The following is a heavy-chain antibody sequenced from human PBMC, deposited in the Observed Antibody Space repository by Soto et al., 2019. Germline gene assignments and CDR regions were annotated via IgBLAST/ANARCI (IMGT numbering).Heavy chain of an antibody. J-gene: IGHJ6*02. V-gene: IGHV3-23*01. D-gene: IGHD6-13*01. CDR2: ISGSGGST. CDR3: AKDPLAETDYYGMDV. CDR1: GFTFSSYA. Sequence: GGSLRLSCAASGFTFSSYAMSWVRQAPGKGLEWVSAISGSGGSTYYADSVKGRFTISRDNSKNTLYLQMNSLRAEDTAVYYCAKDPLAETDYYGMDVWGQGTTVTVSS.